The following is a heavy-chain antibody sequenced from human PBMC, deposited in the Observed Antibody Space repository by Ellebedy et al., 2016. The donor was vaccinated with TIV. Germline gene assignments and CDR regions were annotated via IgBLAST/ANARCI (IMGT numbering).Heavy chain of an antibody. CDR1: GFTFSSYA. J-gene: IGHJ4*02. CDR2: ISGSGGST. D-gene: IGHD2-2*02. CDR3: AKAVVVVPAAILASPLDY. V-gene: IGHV3-23*01. Sequence: GESLKISXAASGFTFSSYAMSWVRQAPGKGLEWVSAISGSGGSTYYADSVKGRFTISRDNSKNTLYLQMNSLRAEDTAVYYCAKAVVVVPAAILASPLDYWGQGTLVTVSS.